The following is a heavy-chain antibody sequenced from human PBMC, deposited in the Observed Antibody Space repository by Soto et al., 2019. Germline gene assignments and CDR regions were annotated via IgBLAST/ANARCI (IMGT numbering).Heavy chain of an antibody. CDR1: GYTFTSYG. CDR2: ISAYNGNT. D-gene: IGHD3-3*01. Sequence: ASVKVSCKASGYTFTSYGISWVRQAPGQGLEWMGWISAYNGNTNYAQKLQGRVTMTTDTSTSTAYMELRSLRSDDTAVYYCARDRIWSGYSLGGYYYYYMDVWGKGTTVTVSS. V-gene: IGHV1-18*01. J-gene: IGHJ6*03. CDR3: ARDRIWSGYSLGGYYYYYMDV.